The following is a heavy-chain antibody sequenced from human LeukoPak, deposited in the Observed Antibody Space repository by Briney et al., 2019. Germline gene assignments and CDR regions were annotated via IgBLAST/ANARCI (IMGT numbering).Heavy chain of an antibody. Sequence: GASVKVSCKVSGYTLTELSMHWVRQAPGKGLEWMGGFDPEDGETIYAQKFQGRVTITEDTSTDTAYMELSSLRSEDTAVYYCATGPSGSFEGYYYYYMDVWGKGTTVTVSS. J-gene: IGHJ6*03. CDR1: GYTLTELS. D-gene: IGHD1-26*01. CDR3: ATGPSGSFEGYYYYYMDV. CDR2: FDPEDGET. V-gene: IGHV1-24*01.